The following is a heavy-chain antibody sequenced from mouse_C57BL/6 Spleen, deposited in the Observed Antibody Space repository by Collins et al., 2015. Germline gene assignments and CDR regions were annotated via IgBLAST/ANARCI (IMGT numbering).Heavy chain of an antibody. Sequence: QVQLQQPGAELVRPGSSVKLSCKASGYTFTSYWMHWVKQRPIQGLEWIGNIDPSESETHYNQKFKDKATLTVDKSSSTAYMQVSSLTSEDSAVYYCARWAGDYGSVMEYWGQGTSVTVSS. D-gene: IGHD1-1*01. CDR3: ARWAGDYGSVMEY. J-gene: IGHJ4*01. V-gene: IGHV1-52*01. CDR2: IDPSESET. CDR1: GYTFTSYW.